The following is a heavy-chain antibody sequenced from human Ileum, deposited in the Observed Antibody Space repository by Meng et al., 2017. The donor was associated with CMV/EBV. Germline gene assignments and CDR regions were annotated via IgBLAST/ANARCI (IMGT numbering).Heavy chain of an antibody. CDR1: GYTFSGYG. Sequence: QVQLVQSGPEMKKPGVCVKVCCKTSGYTFSGYGITWVRQAPGQGLEWMGWISGYTGNTHYGQKIQGRATMTTDTSTNTAYMELRSLRSDDTAVYYCARDKSDPGREGFAHWGQGTLVTVSS. CDR2: ISGYTGNT. J-gene: IGHJ4*02. V-gene: IGHV1-18*01. CDR3: ARDKSDPGREGFAH.